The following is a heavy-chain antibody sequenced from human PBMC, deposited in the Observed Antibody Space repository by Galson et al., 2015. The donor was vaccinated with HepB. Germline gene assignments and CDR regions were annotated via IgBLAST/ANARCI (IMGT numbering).Heavy chain of an antibody. J-gene: IGHJ4*02. V-gene: IGHV3-23*01. CDR1: GFSFSDYA. CDR3: AQGRHTRSWYDIAFDC. Sequence: SLRLSCAASGFSFSDYAMTWVRQAPGKGLEWVSVIGGSGSSRYYAESVKGRFTISRDNSKNTVYLQMNSLRAEDTAIYYCAQGRHTRSWYDIAFDCWGQGTLVTVSS. D-gene: IGHD6-13*01. CDR2: IGGSGSSR.